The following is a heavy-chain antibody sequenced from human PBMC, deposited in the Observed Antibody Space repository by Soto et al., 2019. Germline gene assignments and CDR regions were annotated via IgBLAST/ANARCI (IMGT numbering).Heavy chain of an antibody. J-gene: IGHJ4*02. CDR1: GDSVSSGSYY. Sequence: QVQLQESGPGLVKPSETLSLTCTVSGDSVSSGSYYWSWIRQPPGKGLEWIGYIYYGGSTNYNPSLKRRVTISVDTSKNQFPLKLSSVTAANAAVYYCARRATQYCFDDWGQGTLVTVSS. D-gene: IGHD5-12*01. V-gene: IGHV4-61*01. CDR3: ARRATQYCFDD. CDR2: IYYGGST.